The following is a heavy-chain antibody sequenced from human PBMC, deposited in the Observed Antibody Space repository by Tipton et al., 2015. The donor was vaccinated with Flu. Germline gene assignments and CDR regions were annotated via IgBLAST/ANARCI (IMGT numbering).Heavy chain of an antibody. CDR3: ASDPLGYCSITSCYRYGLDV. V-gene: IGHV3-21*01. CDR2: ISHSSYYI. J-gene: IGHJ6*02. Sequence: SLRLSCAASGFTFSAYGMSWVRQAPGKGLEWVSFISHSSYYIDYADSVKGRVTISRDNAKNSLYLQMNSLSAQDTAVYYCASDPLGYCSITSCYRYGLDVWGQGTAVTVSS. D-gene: IGHD2-2*01. CDR1: GFTFSAYG.